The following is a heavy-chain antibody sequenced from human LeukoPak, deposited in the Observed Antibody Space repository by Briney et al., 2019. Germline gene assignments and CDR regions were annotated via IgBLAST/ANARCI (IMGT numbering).Heavy chain of an antibody. D-gene: IGHD6-19*01. J-gene: IGHJ4*02. Sequence: GGSLRLSCAASGFTFSSYAMSWVRQAPGKGLEWVSAISGSGGSTYYADSVKGRFTISRDNSKNTLYLQMNSLRAEDTAVYYCAKEPRATLQRWAVAGTLDYFDYWGQGTLVTVSS. CDR1: GFTFSSYA. V-gene: IGHV3-23*01. CDR3: AKEPRATLQRWAVAGTLDYFDY. CDR2: ISGSGGST.